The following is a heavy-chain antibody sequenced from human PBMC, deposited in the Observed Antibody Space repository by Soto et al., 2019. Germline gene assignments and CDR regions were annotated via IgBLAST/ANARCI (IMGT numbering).Heavy chain of an antibody. CDR3: ATRDTGRVY. V-gene: IGHV4-4*02. Sequence: QVQLQESGPGLVKPSGTLSLTCAGSGVSISSHDWWTWVRQPPGKGLEWIGESHQSGNTNYNSFLETRVTISPAKSTNQFSRPMSSVTVADTAVYYCATRDTGRVYWGQGTLVTVSS. J-gene: IGHJ4*02. D-gene: IGHD5-18*01. CDR2: SHQSGNT. CDR1: GVSISSHDW.